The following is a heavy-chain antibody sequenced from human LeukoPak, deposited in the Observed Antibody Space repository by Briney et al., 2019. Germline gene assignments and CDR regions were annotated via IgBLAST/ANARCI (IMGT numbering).Heavy chain of an antibody. Sequence: GESLKITCKGSGYSFTSYWISWVRQMPGKGLEWMGRIDPSGSYTNYSPSFQGHVTTSADKSISTAYLQWSSLKASDTAMYYCARHSSSTWYSNWFDPWGQGTLVTVSS. CDR3: ARHSSSTWYSNWFDP. D-gene: IGHD6-13*01. J-gene: IGHJ5*02. V-gene: IGHV5-10-1*01. CDR2: IDPSGSYT. CDR1: GYSFTSYW.